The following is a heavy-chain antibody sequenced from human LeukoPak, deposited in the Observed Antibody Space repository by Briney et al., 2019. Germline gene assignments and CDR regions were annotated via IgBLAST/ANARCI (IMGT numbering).Heavy chain of an antibody. J-gene: IGHJ4*02. CDR3: ARESIVGATTLDY. Sequence: ASVKVSCKASGDTFSTSAISWVRQAPGQGLEWMGWINPNSGGTNYAQKFQGRVTMTRDTSISTAYMELSRLRSDDTAVYYCARESIVGATTLDYWGQGTLVTVSS. V-gene: IGHV1-2*02. CDR2: INPNSGGT. CDR1: GDTFSTSA. D-gene: IGHD1-26*01.